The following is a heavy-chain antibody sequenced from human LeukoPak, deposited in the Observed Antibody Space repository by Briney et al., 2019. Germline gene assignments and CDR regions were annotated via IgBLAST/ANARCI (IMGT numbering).Heavy chain of an antibody. CDR1: GFIFSGSA. CDR2: IRSKANNNAT. V-gene: IGHV3-73*01. CDR3: TRSLVDDHGGNSPYYFDS. J-gene: IGHJ4*02. D-gene: IGHD4-23*01. Sequence: QAGGSLKLSCAASGFIFSGSALQWVRQAPGKGLEWVGRIRSKANNNATAYAASVRGRFTISRDDSKNTVYLQLNSLKTEDTAVYYCTRSLVDDHGGNSPYYFDSWGQGTLVTVSS.